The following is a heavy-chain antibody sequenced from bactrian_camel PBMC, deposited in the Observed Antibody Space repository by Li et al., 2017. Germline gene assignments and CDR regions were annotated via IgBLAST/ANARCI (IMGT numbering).Heavy chain of an antibody. Sequence: HVQLVESGGGSVQAGGSLRLSCAFDAYTPANVRMAWFRQAPGKEREGVASINDDGVPLYADSVKGRFTISKDSVLSLRMNSLKSEDTAMYYCAADRAVDGYSDYASCVRLLRGDQKRGFWGQGTQVTVS. CDR2: INDDGVP. V-gene: IGHV3S55*01. J-gene: IGHJ6*01. D-gene: IGHD4*01. CDR3: AADRAVDGYSDYASCVRLLRGDQKRGF. CDR1: AYTPANVR.